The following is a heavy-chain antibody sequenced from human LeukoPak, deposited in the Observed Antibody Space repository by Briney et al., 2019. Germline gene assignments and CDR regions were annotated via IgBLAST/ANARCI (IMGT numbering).Heavy chain of an antibody. CDR3: ARGRGNYDSSGYQYSDH. CDR2: ISPSAGRT. V-gene: IGHV1-46*01. Sequence: ASVKVSCKASGYTFTGYYMHWVRQAPRQGLEWMGMISPSAGRTSYALKFQGRVTMTRATSTSTVYMELSSLRSEDTAAYYCARGRGNYDSSGYQYSDHWGQGTLVTVSS. J-gene: IGHJ4*02. D-gene: IGHD3-22*01. CDR1: GYTFTGYY.